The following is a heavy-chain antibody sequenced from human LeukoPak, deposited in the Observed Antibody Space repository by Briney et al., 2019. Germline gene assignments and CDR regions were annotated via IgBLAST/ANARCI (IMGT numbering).Heavy chain of an antibody. CDR1: GGSFSGYY. D-gene: IGHD2-2*01. V-gene: IGHV4-34*01. CDR3: ATASSNCSSTSCLLNWFDP. J-gene: IGHJ5*02. Sequence: SETLSLTCAVYGGSFSGYYWSWIRQPPGKGLEWIGDINHTGSTNYNPSLKSRVTISVDTSKNQFSLKLSSVTAADTAVYYCATASSNCSSTSCLLNWFDPWGQGTLVTVSS. CDR2: INHTGST.